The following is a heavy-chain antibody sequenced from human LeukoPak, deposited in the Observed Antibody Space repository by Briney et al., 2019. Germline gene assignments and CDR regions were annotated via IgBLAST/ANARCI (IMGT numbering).Heavy chain of an antibody. CDR1: GFTFSDYY. J-gene: IGHJ3*02. D-gene: IGHD3-16*01. V-gene: IGHV3-11*06. Sequence: GGSLRLFCAAPGFTFSDYYMMWLREAPGKGLEGISDISTRGSYTNYADSVKGRFTISSDNAKNSLYLQMNSLRAEHTAVYYCAREGGFSAFDIWGQGTMVTVSA. CDR3: AREGGFSAFDI. CDR2: ISTRGSYT.